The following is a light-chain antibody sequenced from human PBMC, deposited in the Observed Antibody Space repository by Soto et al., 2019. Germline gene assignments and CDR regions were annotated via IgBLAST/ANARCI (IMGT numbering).Light chain of an antibody. CDR1: ESVSYSY. J-gene: IGKJ5*01. V-gene: IGKV3D-20*01. CDR2: DAS. Sequence: EIVLTQSPATMSLSPGERATLSCGASESVSYSYVAWYQQKAGLAPRLLIHDASTRANGIPDRFSGSKSGTDFTLTIRGLEPAEAALYYCQQYGSSPITCGQGTRLEIK. CDR3: QQYGSSPIT.